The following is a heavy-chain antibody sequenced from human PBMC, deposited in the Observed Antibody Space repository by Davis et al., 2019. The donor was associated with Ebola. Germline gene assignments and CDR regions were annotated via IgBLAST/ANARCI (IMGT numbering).Heavy chain of an antibody. Sequence: GESLKISCAASRFTFSSYSMNWVRQAPGKGLEWVSSISSSSSYIYYADSVKGRFTISRDNAKNSLYLQMNSLRAEDTAVYYCARSRTEYCSSTSCYRVAYYYYGMDVWGQGTTVTVSS. CDR1: RFTFSSYS. CDR3: ARSRTEYCSSTSCYRVAYYYYGMDV. J-gene: IGHJ6*02. V-gene: IGHV3-21*01. CDR2: ISSSSSYI. D-gene: IGHD2-2*02.